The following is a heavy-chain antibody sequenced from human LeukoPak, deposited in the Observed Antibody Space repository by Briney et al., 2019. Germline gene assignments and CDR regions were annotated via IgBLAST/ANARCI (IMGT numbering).Heavy chain of an antibody. CDR2: VKSKADGGAT. J-gene: IGHJ4*02. CDR1: GFTFNSAW. D-gene: IGHD3-22*01. V-gene: IGHV3-15*07. Sequence: GGSLRLSCAASGFTFNSAWMNWVRQAPGKGLEWVARVKSKADGGATDYAAPVEDTFTIPRDDSKNTLYLQVNSLKIEDTAVYYCTTSNYYYGSSGWYWGQGTLVTVSS. CDR3: TTSNYYYGSSGWY.